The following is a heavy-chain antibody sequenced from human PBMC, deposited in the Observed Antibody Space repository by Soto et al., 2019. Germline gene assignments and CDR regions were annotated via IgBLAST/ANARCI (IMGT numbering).Heavy chain of an antibody. J-gene: IGHJ6*02. CDR1: GYTLTSYY. Sequence: GASVKVSCKASGYTLTSYYLHWVRQAPGQGPEWMGIINPKNGDTNYAQKFQGRVTMTRDTSINTVYMELNSLKSDDTAVYYCSKGRWTVGHCSGGSCYDGMDVWGQGTTVTVSS. D-gene: IGHD2-15*01. V-gene: IGHV1-2*02. CDR3: SKGRWTVGHCSGGSCYDGMDV. CDR2: INPKNGDT.